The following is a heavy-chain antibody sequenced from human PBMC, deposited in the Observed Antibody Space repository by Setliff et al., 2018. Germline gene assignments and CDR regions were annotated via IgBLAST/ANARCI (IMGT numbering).Heavy chain of an antibody. J-gene: IGHJ6*04. CDR1: GYIFIDYY. CDR3: ASLELPRFDMDV. V-gene: IGHV1-2*02. CDR2: INPDSGDT. Sequence: ASVKVSCKASGYIFIDYYIQWVRQAPGQGLEWMGWINPDSGDTKYVEKFQGRVTMTRDTSITTAYMELSRLRSDDTAVYYCASLELPRFDMDVWGKGTTVTSPQ. D-gene: IGHD3-10*01.